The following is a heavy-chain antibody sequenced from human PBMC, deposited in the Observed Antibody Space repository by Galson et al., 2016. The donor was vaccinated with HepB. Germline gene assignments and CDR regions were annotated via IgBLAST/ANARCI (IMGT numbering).Heavy chain of an antibody. CDR1: GYSISSGYY. CDR2: IYHSGNT. Sequence: SETLSLTCTVSGYSISSGYYWGWIRQPPGKGLEWIGSIYHSGNTYYNPSLKSRVTISVDTSKNQFSLKLSSVTAADTALYYCARSRAGYDSSGYYFWGQGTLVTVSS. D-gene: IGHD3-22*01. CDR3: ARSRAGYDSSGYYF. V-gene: IGHV4-38-2*02. J-gene: IGHJ4*02.